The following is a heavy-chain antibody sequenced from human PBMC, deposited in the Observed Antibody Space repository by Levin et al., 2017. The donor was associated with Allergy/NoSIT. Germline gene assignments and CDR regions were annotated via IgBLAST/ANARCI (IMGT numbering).Heavy chain of an antibody. CDR2: IDPADSDT. V-gene: IGHV5-51*01. D-gene: IGHD1-26*01. CDR3: ARATLYSGYSWFDL. J-gene: IGHJ5*02. CDR1: GYXXTTYX. Sequence: GESLKISCQASGYXXTTYXXTXXXXXXXKGLEWMGIIDPADSDTRYSPSFQGQVTISVDKSINTAYLQWSSLKASDTAIYYCARATLYSGYSWFDLWGQGTLVPVSS.